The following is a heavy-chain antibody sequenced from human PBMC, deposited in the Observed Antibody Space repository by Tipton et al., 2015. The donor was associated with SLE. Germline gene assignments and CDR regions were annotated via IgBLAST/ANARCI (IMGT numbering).Heavy chain of an antibody. J-gene: IGHJ4*02. V-gene: IGHV3-30*04. D-gene: IGHD3-10*01. Sequence: SLRLSCTASGLTFKNYALHWVRQAPGKGLEWVAVISDDGNRRYYADSVEGRFTISRDNSKNTLYLQMNSLRAEDTAVYYCARDGGELLWFRESRYYFDYWGQGTLVTVSS. CDR1: GLTFKNYA. CDR3: ARDGGELLWFRESRYYFDY. CDR2: ISDDGNRR.